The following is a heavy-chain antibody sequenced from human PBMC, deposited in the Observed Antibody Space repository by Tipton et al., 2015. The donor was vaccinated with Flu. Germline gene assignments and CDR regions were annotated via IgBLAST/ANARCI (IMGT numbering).Heavy chain of an antibody. Sequence: TLSLTCAVSGYPISSGYIWAWIRQPPGKGLEFIGSIWHNVRAYHNPSLKSQVTISIDTSKNQFSLKLSSVTAADTAVYYCTRHNTNGGIVVADFDSWGQGTLVTVSS. V-gene: IGHV4-38-2*01. J-gene: IGHJ4*02. CDR2: IWHNVRA. CDR1: GYPISSGYI. CDR3: TRHNTNGGIVVADFDS. D-gene: IGHD3-16*02.